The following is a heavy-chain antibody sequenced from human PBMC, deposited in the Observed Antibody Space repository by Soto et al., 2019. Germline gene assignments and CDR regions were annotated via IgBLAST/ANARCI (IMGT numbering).Heavy chain of an antibody. J-gene: IGHJ6*02. CDR2: IIPIFGTA. CDR3: AGASPKGVRGEYGMDV. D-gene: IGHD3-10*01. Sequence: QVQLVQSGAEVKKPGSSVKVSCKASGGTFSSYAISWVRQAPGQGLEWMGGIIPIFGTANYARKFQGRVTITADKSTSTAYMELGSLRSEDTAVYYCAGASPKGVRGEYGMDVWGQGTTVTVSS. V-gene: IGHV1-69*06. CDR1: GGTFSSYA.